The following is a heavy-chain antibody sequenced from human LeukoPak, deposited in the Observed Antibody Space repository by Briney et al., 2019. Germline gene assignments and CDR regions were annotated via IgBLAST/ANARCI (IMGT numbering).Heavy chain of an antibody. CDR3: ARDGTAVGINYDY. CDR2: IYSGGST. V-gene: IGHV3-53*01. Sequence: SGGSLRLSCAASGFTVSSNYMSWVRQAPGKGLEWVSVIYSGGSTYYADSVKGRFTISRDNAKNSLYLQMNSLRAEDTAVYYCARDGTAVGINYDYWGQGTLVTVSS. CDR1: GFTVSSNY. D-gene: IGHD6-13*01. J-gene: IGHJ4*02.